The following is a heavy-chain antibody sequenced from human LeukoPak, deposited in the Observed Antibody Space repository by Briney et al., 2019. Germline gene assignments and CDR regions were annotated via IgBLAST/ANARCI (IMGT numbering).Heavy chain of an antibody. D-gene: IGHD3-10*01. CDR2: IKSKGDGETT. Sequence: PGGSLRLSCAASGFTFTNASMTWVRQAPGKGLEWVGRIKSKGDGETTDYAAPVKGRFSMSRDDSKATMYLQMYSLEAEDTAVYYCTTNLGLTRIRRVIVYWGQGGLVTVSS. V-gene: IGHV3-15*01. J-gene: IGHJ4*01. CDR3: TTNLGLTRIRRVIVY. CDR1: GFTFTNAS.